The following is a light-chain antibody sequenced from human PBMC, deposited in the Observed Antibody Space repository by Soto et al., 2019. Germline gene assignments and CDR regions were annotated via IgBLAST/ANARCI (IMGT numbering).Light chain of an antibody. CDR2: DVS. CDR3: CSYAGSYTFVV. Sequence: QSALTRPRSVSGSPGQSVTISCTGTSSDVGGYNYVSWYQQHPDKAPKLMIYDVSKRPSGVPDRFSGSRSGNTASLTISGLQAEDEADYYCCSYAGSYTFVVFGGGTKLTVL. V-gene: IGLV2-11*01. CDR1: SSDVGGYNY. J-gene: IGLJ2*01.